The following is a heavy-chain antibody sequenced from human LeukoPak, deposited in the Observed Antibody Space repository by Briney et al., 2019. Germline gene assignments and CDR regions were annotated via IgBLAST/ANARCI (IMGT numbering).Heavy chain of an antibody. V-gene: IGHV1-24*01. CDR1: GYTLTELS. J-gene: IGHJ5*02. Sequence: GASVKVSCKVSGYTLTELSMHWVRQAPGKGLEWMGGFDPEDGETIYAQKFQGRVTMTEDTSTDTAYMELSSLRSEDTAVYYCATLSYITGTTFRVNWFDPWGQGTLVTVSS. CDR2: FDPEDGET. D-gene: IGHD1-20*01. CDR3: ATLSYITGTTFRVNWFDP.